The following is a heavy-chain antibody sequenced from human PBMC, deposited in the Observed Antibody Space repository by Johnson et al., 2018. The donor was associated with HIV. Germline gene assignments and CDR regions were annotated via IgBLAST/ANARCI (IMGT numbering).Heavy chain of an antibody. J-gene: IGHJ3*02. V-gene: IGHV3-66*01. CDR1: GFTVSSNY. D-gene: IGHD3-22*01. CDR3: TTASGYYPFFDAFDM. Sequence: VQLVESGGGLVQPGGSLRLSCAASGFTVSSNYMSWVRQAPGKGLEWVSPISGSDHRTYSADSVRGRFTISRDNSKNTLYLQMNSLKTEDTAVYYCTTASGYYPFFDAFDMWGQGTMVTVSS. CDR2: ISGSDHRT.